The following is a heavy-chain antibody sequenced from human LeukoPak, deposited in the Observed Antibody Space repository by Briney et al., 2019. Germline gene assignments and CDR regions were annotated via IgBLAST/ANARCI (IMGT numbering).Heavy chain of an antibody. J-gene: IGHJ6*02. CDR1: GGSITNYY. D-gene: IGHD4-17*01. CDR3: ARRSDYGFYCGMDV. Sequence: SETLSLTCTVSGGSITNYYWSWIRQPPGKGLEWIGYIYFSGSTNYSPSLKSRVTISLDTSKNQFSLKLSSVTAADTAVYYCARRSDYGFYCGMDVWGQGTRVTVSS. CDR2: IYFSGST. V-gene: IGHV4-59*08.